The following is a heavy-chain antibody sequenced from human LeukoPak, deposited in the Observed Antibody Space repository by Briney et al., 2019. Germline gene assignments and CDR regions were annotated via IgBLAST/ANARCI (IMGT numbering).Heavy chain of an antibody. CDR3: AATVRHYSDSGGQLHH. Sequence: GGSLRLSCAASGVTFSTYGMHWVRQAPGKGLEWVAVISYDGSDKFYADSVKGRFTISRDNSRNTLFLQTNSLRAEDTAVYFCAATVRHYSDSGGQLHHWGQGTLVTVSS. D-gene: IGHD3-22*01. CDR1: GVTFSTYG. V-gene: IGHV3-30*01. CDR2: ISYDGSDK. J-gene: IGHJ1*01.